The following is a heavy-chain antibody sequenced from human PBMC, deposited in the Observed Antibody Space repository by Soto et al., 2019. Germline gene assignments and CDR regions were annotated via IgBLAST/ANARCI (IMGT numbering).Heavy chain of an antibody. J-gene: IGHJ4*02. V-gene: IGHV3-23*05. CDR1: GFAFSNCA. D-gene: IGHD2-21*02. Sequence: LRLSCAASGFAFSNCAMSWVRQAPGKGLEWVSTIKTSGDTTFYADPVKGRFTTSRDDSKNTLYLQMNSLRAEDTATYYCTKDVTGDIGADFWGQGTPVTVSS. CDR2: IKTSGDTT. CDR3: TKDVTGDIGADF.